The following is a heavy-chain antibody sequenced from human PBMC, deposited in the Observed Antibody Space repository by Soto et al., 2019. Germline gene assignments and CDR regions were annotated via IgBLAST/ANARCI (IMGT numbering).Heavy chain of an antibody. V-gene: IGHV1-3*01. D-gene: IGHD6-19*01. CDR2: INAGNGNT. CDR1: GYTFTSYA. Sequence: GASVKVSCKASGYTFTSYAMHWVRQAPGQRLEWMGWINAGNGNTKYSQKFQGRVTITRDTSASTAYMELSSLRSEDTAVYYCARDPRSSGALYYFDYWGQGTRVTVSS. J-gene: IGHJ4*02. CDR3: ARDPRSSGALYYFDY.